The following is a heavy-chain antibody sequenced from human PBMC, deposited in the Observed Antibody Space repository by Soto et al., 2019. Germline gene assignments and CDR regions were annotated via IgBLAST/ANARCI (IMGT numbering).Heavy chain of an antibody. CDR2: IFHSGTT. V-gene: IGHV4-59*01. CDR3: ARGGNRYSSNSSGVGGFDY. Sequence: AXATLSLTFTVSGASISSSYWSWIRQPPGKGLEWIGYIFHSGTTNYNPSLKSRVTISVDTSKNQFSLNLSSLTTADTAVYFCARGGNRYSSNSSGVGGFDYWGQGTLVTVSS. D-gene: IGHD6-6*01. J-gene: IGHJ4*02. CDR1: GASISSSY.